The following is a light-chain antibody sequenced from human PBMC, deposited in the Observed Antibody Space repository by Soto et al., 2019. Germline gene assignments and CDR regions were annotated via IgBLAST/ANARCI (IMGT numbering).Light chain of an antibody. CDR1: QGISSF. CDR2: EAS. V-gene: IGKV1-9*01. Sequence: DIHLTQSPSFLSASVGDRVTITCRASQGISSFLAWYQQKPGKAPKLLIYEASTLQSGVPSRFSGSESGTEFTLTISSMQPEDFATYYCQQLNTYPLTFGGGTKVEI. J-gene: IGKJ4*01. CDR3: QQLNTYPLT.